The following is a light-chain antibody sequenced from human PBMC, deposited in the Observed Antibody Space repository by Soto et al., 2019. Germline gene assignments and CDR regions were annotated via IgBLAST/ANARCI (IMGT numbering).Light chain of an antibody. CDR1: QAISTW. CDR3: QQANSFPRT. V-gene: IGKV1D-12*01. CDR2: SAS. Sequence: DIQMTQSPPSVSASVGDRVTITCRASQAISTWLAWYQQNPGKAPKLLIYSASNLQSGVPSRFSGSGSGTDFTLTISSLQPEDFATYYCQQANSFPRTFGQGTKVEIK. J-gene: IGKJ1*01.